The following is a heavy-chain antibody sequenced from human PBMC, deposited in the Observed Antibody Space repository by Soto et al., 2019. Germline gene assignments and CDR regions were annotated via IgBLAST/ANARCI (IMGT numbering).Heavy chain of an antibody. CDR1: GFTFSSYW. V-gene: IGHV3-74*01. J-gene: IGHJ6*02. Sequence: GGSLRLSCAASGFTFSSYWMHWVRQAPGKGLVWVSRINSDGSSTSYADSVKGRFTISRDNAKNTLYLQMNSPRAEDTAVYYCARGLGGVWGLRYYYYYGMDVWGQGTTVTVSS. CDR3: ARGLGGVWGLRYYYYYGMDV. CDR2: INSDGSST. D-gene: IGHD7-27*01.